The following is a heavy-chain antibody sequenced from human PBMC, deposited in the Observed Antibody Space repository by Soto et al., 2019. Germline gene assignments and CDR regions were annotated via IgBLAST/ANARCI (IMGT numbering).Heavy chain of an antibody. D-gene: IGHD2-2*01. CDR1: GFTFSSYA. CDR2: ISYDGSNK. Sequence: GGSLRLSCAASGFTFSSYAMHWVRQAPGKGLEWVAVISYDGSNKYYADSVKGRFTISRDNSKNTLYLQMNSLRAEDTAVYYCARVGYCSSTSCYAPDAFDDWGPGTLVTLSS. V-gene: IGHV3-30-3*01. CDR3: ARVGYCSSTSCYAPDAFDD. J-gene: IGHJ4*02.